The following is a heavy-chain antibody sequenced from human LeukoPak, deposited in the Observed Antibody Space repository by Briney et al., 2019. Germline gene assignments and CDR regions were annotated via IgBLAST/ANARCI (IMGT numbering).Heavy chain of an antibody. CDR1: GYTXTSYA. Sequence: ASVKVSXKAXGYTXTSYAMNWVRQAPGQGLEWMGXINTNTGNPTYAQGFTGRFVFSLDTSVSTAYLQISSLKAEDTAVYYCARELGYYDSSGYRVFDYWGQGTLVTVSS. CDR2: INTNTGNP. D-gene: IGHD3-22*01. V-gene: IGHV7-4-1*02. CDR3: ARELGYYDSSGYRVFDY. J-gene: IGHJ4*02.